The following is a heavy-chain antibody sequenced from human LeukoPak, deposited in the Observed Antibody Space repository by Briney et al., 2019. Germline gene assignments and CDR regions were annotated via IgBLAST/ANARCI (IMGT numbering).Heavy chain of an antibody. CDR1: GYTFTGYY. CDR2: INPNSGGT. Sequence: ASVKVSCKASGYTFTGYYMHWVRQAPGQGLEWMGWINPNSGGTNYAQKFQERVTITRDMSTSTAYMELSSLRSEDTAVYYCAADGLVGATTAHGVFWGQGTLVTVSS. D-gene: IGHD1-26*01. J-gene: IGHJ4*02. V-gene: IGHV1-2*02. CDR3: AADGLVGATTAHGVF.